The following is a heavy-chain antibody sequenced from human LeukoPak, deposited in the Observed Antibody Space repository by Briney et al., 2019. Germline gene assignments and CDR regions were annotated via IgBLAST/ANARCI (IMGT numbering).Heavy chain of an antibody. CDR2: IYPGDSDT. J-gene: IGHJ6*03. CDR3: ARRRIVVVSYYYYYMDV. V-gene: IGHV5-51*01. Sequence: PGESLKISCKGSGYSFTSYWIGWVRQMPGKGLEWMGIIYPGDSDTRYSPSFQGQVTISADKSISTAYLQWSSLKASDTAMYYCARRRIVVVSYYYYYMDVWGKGTTVTVSS. D-gene: IGHD2-2*01. CDR1: GYSFTSYW.